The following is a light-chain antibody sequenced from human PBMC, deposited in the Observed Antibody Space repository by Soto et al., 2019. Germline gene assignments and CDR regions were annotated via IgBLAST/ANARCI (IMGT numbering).Light chain of an antibody. CDR3: QQYNSWPPLT. Sequence: EVVMTQSPATLSVSPGERATLSCRASQSVKVNLAWYQQKPGQAPRLLIYDASTRATGIPARFSGSGSGTEFNLTISSLQSEDFAVYYCQQYNSWPPLTFGGGTKVEIK. J-gene: IGKJ4*01. V-gene: IGKV3-15*01. CDR1: QSVKVN. CDR2: DAS.